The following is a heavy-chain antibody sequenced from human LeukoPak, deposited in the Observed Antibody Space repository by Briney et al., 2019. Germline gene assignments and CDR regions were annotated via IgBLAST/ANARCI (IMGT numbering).Heavy chain of an antibody. V-gene: IGHV4-59*08. Sequence: SETLSLTCAVYGGSFSDSYWSWIRQPPGKGLEWIGYVFHSGSTNYNPSLKSRVTISVDTSKNQFSLKLTSVTAADTAVYYCARDSSGYYRIDYWGQGTLVTVSS. J-gene: IGHJ4*02. CDR3: ARDSSGYYRIDY. CDR2: VFHSGST. D-gene: IGHD3-22*01. CDR1: GGSFSDSY.